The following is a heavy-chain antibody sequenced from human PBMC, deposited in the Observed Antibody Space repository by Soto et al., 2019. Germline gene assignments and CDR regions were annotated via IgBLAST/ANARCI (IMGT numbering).Heavy chain of an antibody. CDR1: GGTFSSYA. CDR2: IIPIFGTA. V-gene: IGHV1-69*06. J-gene: IGHJ6*02. CDR3: ARSGGKACITGIRHYYYYGMEV. Sequence: QVQLVHSGAEVKKPVSSVKVSCKASGGTFSSYAISWVRQAPGQGLEWMGGIIPIFGTANYAQKFQGRVTITADKSTRTAYMELSSLRSEDTDVYYCARSGGKACITGIRHYYYYGMEVWGQGTTVTGSS. D-gene: IGHD1-20*01.